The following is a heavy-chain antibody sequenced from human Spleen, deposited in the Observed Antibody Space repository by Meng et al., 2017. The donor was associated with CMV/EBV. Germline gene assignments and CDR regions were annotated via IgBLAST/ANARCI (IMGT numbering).Heavy chain of an antibody. CDR3: AREQIDGHYFDY. V-gene: IGHV4-30-4*08. CDR1: SFSDYY. J-gene: IGHJ4*02. D-gene: IGHD1/OR15-1a*01. Sequence: SFSDYYMTWIRQPPGKGLEWIGYIYYSGGTYYNPSLKSRVTVSVDTSKNQFSLKLSSVTAADTAVYYCAREQIDGHYFDYWGQGTLVTVSS. CDR2: IYYSGGT.